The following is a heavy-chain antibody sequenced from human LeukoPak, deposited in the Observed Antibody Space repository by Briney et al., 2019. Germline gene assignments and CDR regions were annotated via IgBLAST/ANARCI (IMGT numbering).Heavy chain of an antibody. Sequence: AAVNVSCMASVGTLTIYAISGVRPAPGRGREWMGGIILILGTAHYAQILQGRVTLTPDESTSTSYMELSSLRSEDTAVFYCARELCSSTSCYSGSGAFDIWGQGTMVTVSS. CDR1: VGTLTIYA. CDR2: IILILGTA. D-gene: IGHD2-2*01. V-gene: IGHV1-69*13. J-gene: IGHJ3*02. CDR3: ARELCSSTSCYSGSGAFDI.